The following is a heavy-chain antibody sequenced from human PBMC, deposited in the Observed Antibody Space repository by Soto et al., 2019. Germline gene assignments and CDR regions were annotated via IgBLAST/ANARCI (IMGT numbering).Heavy chain of an antibody. CDR1: GFTFSGSA. J-gene: IGHJ4*02. D-gene: IGHD3-3*01. Sequence: EVQLVESGGGLVQPGGSLKLSCAASGFTFSGSAIHWVRQASGKGLEWVGRIRSKHNSDATAYAVSVKGRFTISRDDSRNTAYLQMNSLKTEDTAVYYCARGLYDFWSGHPKRLDYWGQGTVVTVSS. V-gene: IGHV3-73*02. CDR2: IRSKHNSDAT. CDR3: ARGLYDFWSGHPKRLDY.